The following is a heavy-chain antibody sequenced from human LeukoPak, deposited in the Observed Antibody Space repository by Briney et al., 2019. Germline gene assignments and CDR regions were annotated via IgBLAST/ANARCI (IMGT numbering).Heavy chain of an antibody. CDR3: AKDGAYVDIVATYDS. D-gene: IGHD5-12*01. J-gene: IGHJ4*02. CDR1: GFTFSSYA. CDR2: ISGSGGST. V-gene: IGHV3-23*01. Sequence: GGSLRLSCAASGFTFSSYAMSWVRQAPGKGLEWVSAISGSGGSTYYADSVRGRFTISRDNSKNTLYLQMNSLRAEDTAVYYCAKDGAYVDIVATYDSWGQGTLVTVSS.